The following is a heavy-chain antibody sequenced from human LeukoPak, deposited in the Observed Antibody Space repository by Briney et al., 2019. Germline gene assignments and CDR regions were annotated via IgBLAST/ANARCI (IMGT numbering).Heavy chain of an antibody. V-gene: IGHV1-69*02. D-gene: IGHD3-16*01. CDR1: GGTFSKNS. Sequence: VASVKVSCKVSGGTFSKNSISWVRQAPGQGLEWMGRTIPIVGVEHYAQKFQGRVTITADMSTSTAYMDLSSLRSDDTAVYYCARVKAVGVPVAIDAYFDYGMDVWGKGTTVIVSS. CDR2: TIPIVGVE. J-gene: IGHJ6*04. CDR3: ARVKAVGVPVAIDAYFDYGMDV.